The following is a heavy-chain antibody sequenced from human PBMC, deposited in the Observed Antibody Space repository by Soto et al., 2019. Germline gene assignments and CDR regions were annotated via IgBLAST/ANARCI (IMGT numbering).Heavy chain of an antibody. Sequence: QVQLVESGGGVVQPGRSLRLSCAASGFTFSSYGMHWVRQAPGKGLEWVAVISYDGSNKYYADSVKGRFTISRDNSKNQLYLQMNSLRAEDTAVYYCATKKAAALDYWGQGTLVTVSS. CDR3: ATKKAAALDY. CDR2: ISYDGSNK. V-gene: IGHV3-30*03. CDR1: GFTFSSYG. D-gene: IGHD2-2*01. J-gene: IGHJ4*02.